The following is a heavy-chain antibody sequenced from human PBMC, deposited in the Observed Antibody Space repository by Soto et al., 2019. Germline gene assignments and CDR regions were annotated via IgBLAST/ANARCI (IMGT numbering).Heavy chain of an antibody. V-gene: IGHV4-31*03. CDR1: GDSIRRRGFY. CDR2: VYYSGTT. CDR3: AASGAREGDWFDP. Sequence: QVHLQESGPGLVNPLQTLSLTCTVSGDSIRRRGFYWSWIRHHPGEGLEWIGFVYYSGTTDYKPSLRVRVAISADTSRNQVSLGLTSVTAADTAVYSCAASGAREGDWFDPWGQGILVTVSS. D-gene: IGHD3-16*01. J-gene: IGHJ5*02.